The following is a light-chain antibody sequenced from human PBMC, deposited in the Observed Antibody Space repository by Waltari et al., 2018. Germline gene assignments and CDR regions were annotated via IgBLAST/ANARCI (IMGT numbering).Light chain of an antibody. CDR1: QSVSSSY. V-gene: IGKV3-20*01. J-gene: IGKJ1*01. CDR2: GAS. CDR3: QQYGSSPWT. Sequence: EIVLTQSPGTLSLSPGERATISCRASQSVSSSYLAWYQQKPGQAPRVLIHGASNRATGIPDRFSGRGSGTDFTLTISRLEPEDFAVYYCQQYGSSPWTFGQGTKVEIK.